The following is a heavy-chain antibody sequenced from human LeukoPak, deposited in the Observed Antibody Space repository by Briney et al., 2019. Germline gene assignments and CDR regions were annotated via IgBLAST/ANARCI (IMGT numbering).Heavy chain of an antibody. CDR1: GGSISSSSYY. J-gene: IGHJ5*02. Sequence: SETLSLTCTVSGGSISSSSYYWGWIRQPPGKGLEWIGSIYYSGSAYYNPSLKSRVTISVDTSKNQFSLKLSSVTAADTAVYYCARGAAPVSWFDPWGQGTLVTVSS. D-gene: IGHD5/OR15-5a*01. V-gene: IGHV4-39*07. CDR3: ARGAAPVSWFDP. CDR2: IYYSGSA.